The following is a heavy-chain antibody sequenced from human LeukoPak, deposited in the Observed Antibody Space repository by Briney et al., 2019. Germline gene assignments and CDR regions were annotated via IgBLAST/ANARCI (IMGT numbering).Heavy chain of an antibody. Sequence: GGSLRLSCAVSGFTVSSNYMNWVRQAPGKGLEWVSIIYSGGSTYYTDSVKGRFTISRGNSKNTLYLQMNSLRAEDTAVYYCARDSQISSGWYAFDIWGQGTMVTVSS. J-gene: IGHJ3*02. V-gene: IGHV3-53*01. CDR1: GFTVSSNY. CDR2: IYSGGST. D-gene: IGHD6-19*01. CDR3: ARDSQISSGWYAFDI.